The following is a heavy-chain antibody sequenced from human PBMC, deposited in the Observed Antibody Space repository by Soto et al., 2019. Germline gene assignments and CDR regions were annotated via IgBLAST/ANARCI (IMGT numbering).Heavy chain of an antibody. CDR2: MSHSGGT. Sequence: PSETLSLTCAVYGGFVISGSYYWILIRQPPGKGLEWIGEMSHSGGTHFNPSLKSRVTISVDTSKNQFSLKMSSVTAADTALYYCARVERGTATTVVDAFDIWGPGTMVTVSS. CDR3: ARVERGTATTVVDAFDI. J-gene: IGHJ3*02. D-gene: IGHD1-1*01. V-gene: IGHV4-34*01. CDR1: GGFVISGSYY.